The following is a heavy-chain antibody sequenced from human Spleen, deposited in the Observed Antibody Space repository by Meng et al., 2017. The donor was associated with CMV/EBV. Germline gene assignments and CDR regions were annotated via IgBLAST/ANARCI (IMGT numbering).Heavy chain of an antibody. CDR2: ISAYNDNT. D-gene: IGHD2-2*02. V-gene: IGHV1-18*01. J-gene: IGHJ3*02. CDR3: AREPQHCSSTSCHIVGAFDI. CDR1: GYTFISYG. Sequence: ASVKVSCKASGYTFISYGISWVRQAPGQGLEWMGWISAYNDNTNYAQKLQGRVTMTTDTSTSTAYMELRSLRSDDTAVYYCAREPQHCSSTSCHIVGAFDIWGQGTMVTV.